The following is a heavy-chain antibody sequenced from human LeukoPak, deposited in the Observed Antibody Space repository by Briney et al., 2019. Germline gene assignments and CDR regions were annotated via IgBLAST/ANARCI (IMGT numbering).Heavy chain of an antibody. J-gene: IGHJ5*02. V-gene: IGHV4-34*01. CDR3: ARGRFDILTGYYRGSSWFDP. D-gene: IGHD3-9*01. CDR1: GGSFSGYY. Sequence: SEALSLTCAVYGGSFSGYYWSWIRQPPGKGLEWIGEINHSGSTNYNPSLKSRVTISVDTSKNQFSLKLSSVTAADTAVYYCARGRFDILTGYYRGSSWFDPWGQGTLVTVSS. CDR2: INHSGST.